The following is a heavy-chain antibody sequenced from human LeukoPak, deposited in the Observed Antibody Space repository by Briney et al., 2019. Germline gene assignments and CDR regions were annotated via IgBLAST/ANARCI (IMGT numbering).Heavy chain of an antibody. V-gene: IGHV1-69*04. CDR2: IIPILGIA. D-gene: IGHD3-10*01. CDR3: ARSIDGSGSYLAY. CDR1: GGTFSSYA. J-gene: IGHJ4*02. Sequence: ASVKVSCKASGGTFSSYAISWVRQAPGQGLEWMGRIIPILGIANYAQKFQGRVTITADKSASTAYMELSSLRYEDTAVYYCARSIDGSGSYLAYWGQGTLVTVSS.